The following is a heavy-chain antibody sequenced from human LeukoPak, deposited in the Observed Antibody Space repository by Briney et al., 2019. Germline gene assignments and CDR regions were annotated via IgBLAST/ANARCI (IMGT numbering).Heavy chain of an antibody. CDR3: ARDGAAAGEYFQH. Sequence: SETLSLTCTVPGGSISSYYWSWIRQPPGEGLEWIGYIYYSGSTNYNPSLKSRVTISVDTSKNQFSLKLSSVTAADTAVYYCARDGAAAGEYFQHWGQGTLVTVSS. CDR1: GGSISSYY. CDR2: IYYSGST. J-gene: IGHJ1*01. D-gene: IGHD6-13*01. V-gene: IGHV4-59*01.